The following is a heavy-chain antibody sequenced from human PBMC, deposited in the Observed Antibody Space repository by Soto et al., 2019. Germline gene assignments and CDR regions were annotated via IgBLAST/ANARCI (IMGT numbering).Heavy chain of an antibody. CDR2: IYYSGST. CDR3: ARDRPQYGSGSYTVESLDY. J-gene: IGHJ4*02. CDR1: GGSISSGGYY. D-gene: IGHD3-10*01. Sequence: QVQLQESGPGLVKPSQTLSLTCTVSGGSISSGGYYWSWIRQHPGKGLEWIGYIYYSGSTYYNPSLNSRVTISVDTSKTQFTQKMSSVTAADTAVYYCARDRPQYGSGSYTVESLDYWGQGTLVTVSS. V-gene: IGHV4-31*03.